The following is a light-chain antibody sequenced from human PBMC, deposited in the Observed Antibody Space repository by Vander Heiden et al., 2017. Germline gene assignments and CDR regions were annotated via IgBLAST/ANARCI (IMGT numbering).Light chain of an antibody. Sequence: THMTQSPSTTSASVGDTVTITCRASQYNADFLAWYQQKPGKAPKLLIYKASNLQSGVPSRFSGSGSGTEFTLTISSLQPDDFATYSCQQNNAYPLTFGGGTNVEI. J-gene: IGKJ4*01. CDR3: QQNNAYPLT. CDR1: QYNADF. V-gene: IGKV1-5*03. CDR2: KAS.